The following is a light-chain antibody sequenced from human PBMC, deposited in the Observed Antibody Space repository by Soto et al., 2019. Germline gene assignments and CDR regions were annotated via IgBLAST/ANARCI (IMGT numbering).Light chain of an antibody. V-gene: IGKV1-5*03. CDR1: QTISSW. J-gene: IGKJ1*01. CDR2: KAS. Sequence: EIKMTQSPSTLSGSVGDRVTITCRASQTISSWLAWYQQKPGKAPKLLIYKASTLKSGVPSRFSGSGSGTDFTLTISSLQPEDFATYYCQQSYSTPWTFGQRTKVDIK. CDR3: QQSYSTPWT.